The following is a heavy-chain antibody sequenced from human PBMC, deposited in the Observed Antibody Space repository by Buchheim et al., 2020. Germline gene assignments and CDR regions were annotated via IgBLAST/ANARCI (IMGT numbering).Heavy chain of an antibody. Sequence: QVQLVQSGAEVKKPGSSVKVSCKASGGTFSSYAISWVRQAPGQGLEWMGRIIPILGIANYAQKFQGRVTITADKSTSTAYMELSSLRSEDTAVYYCARTLPDELRDPTDCSGGSCYSITWGQFFDYWGQGTL. CDR1: GGTFSSYA. CDR3: ARTLPDELRDPTDCSGGSCYSITWGQFFDY. V-gene: IGHV1-69*04. J-gene: IGHJ4*02. D-gene: IGHD2-15*01. CDR2: IIPILGIA.